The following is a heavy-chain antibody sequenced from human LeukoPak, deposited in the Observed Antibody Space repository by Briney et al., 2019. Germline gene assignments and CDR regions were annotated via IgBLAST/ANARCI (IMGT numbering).Heavy chain of an antibody. CDR1: GFTFSSYW. V-gene: IGHV3-7*04. Sequence: GGSLRLSCAASGFTFSSYWMSWVRQAPGKGLEWVANINQDGNEKYYVDSVKGRFTISRDNAKNSLFLQMNSLRAEDTAMYYCARADMAGTVDYWGQGTLVTVSS. D-gene: IGHD6-19*01. CDR2: INQDGNEK. J-gene: IGHJ4*02. CDR3: ARADMAGTVDY.